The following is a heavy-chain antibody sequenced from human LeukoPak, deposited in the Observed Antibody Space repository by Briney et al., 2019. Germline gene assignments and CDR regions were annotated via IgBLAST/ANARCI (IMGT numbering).Heavy chain of an antibody. CDR1: GFTFDDYT. V-gene: IGHV3-43*01. CDR3: AKALTRSLRSSGWYGDFDY. J-gene: IGHJ4*02. CDR2: ISWDGLKT. D-gene: IGHD6-19*01. Sequence: GGSLILSCAASGFTFDDYTMHWVRQTPGKGLGWVSLISWDGLKTYYADSVKGRFTISRDNSKNSLYLQMNSLTTEDTALYYCAKALTRSLRSSGWYGDFDYWGQGTLVTVSS.